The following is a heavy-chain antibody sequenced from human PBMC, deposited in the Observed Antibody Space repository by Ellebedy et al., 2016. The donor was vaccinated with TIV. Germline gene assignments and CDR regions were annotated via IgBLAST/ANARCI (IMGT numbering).Heavy chain of an antibody. D-gene: IGHD6-19*01. CDR3: AKSPRQIAVAAPIDY. CDR2: ISGSGGST. J-gene: IGHJ4*02. CDR1: GFTFSSYA. Sequence: GESLKISXAASGFTFSSYAMSWVRQAPGKGLEWISAISGSGGSTYYADSVKGRFTISRDNSKNTLYLQMNSLRAEDTAVYYCAKSPRQIAVAAPIDYWGQGTLVTISS. V-gene: IGHV3-23*01.